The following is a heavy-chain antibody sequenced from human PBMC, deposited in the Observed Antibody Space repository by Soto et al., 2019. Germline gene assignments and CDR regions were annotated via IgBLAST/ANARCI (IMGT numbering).Heavy chain of an antibody. CDR1: GGTFSSYA. CDR2: IIPIFGTA. V-gene: IGHV1-69*13. J-gene: IGHJ4*02. Sequence: ASVKVSCKASGGTFSSYAISWVRQAPGQGLEWMGGIIPIFGTANYAQKFQGRVTITADESTSTAYMELSSLRSEDTAVYYCARGGDRSTPTRFGRGSTPKYYFDYWGQGTLVTVSS. D-gene: IGHD3-10*01. CDR3: ARGGDRSTPTRFGRGSTPKYYFDY.